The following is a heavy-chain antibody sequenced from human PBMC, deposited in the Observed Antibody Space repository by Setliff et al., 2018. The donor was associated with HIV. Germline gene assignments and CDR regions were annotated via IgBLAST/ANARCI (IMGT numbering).Heavy chain of an antibody. D-gene: IGHD2-21*01. CDR2: IYNSRSS. CDR1: GASISTYY. Sequence: PSETLSLTCTVSGASISTYYWSWIRQPPGKGLEWIGYIYNSRSSYYNPSRRSRVTISRYTSASTGYMELSILESDDTAVYYCTRVWSGSVMYFGFWGQGTLVTVSS. V-gene: IGHV4-4*08. J-gene: IGHJ4*02. CDR3: TRVWSGSVMYFGF.